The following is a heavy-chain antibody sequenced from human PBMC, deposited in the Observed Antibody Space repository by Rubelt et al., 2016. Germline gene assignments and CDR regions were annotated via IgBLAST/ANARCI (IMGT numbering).Heavy chain of an antibody. CDR3: GLACLITGYHPTFVTVTWY. CDR2: IYYRGST. Sequence: QVQLQESGPGLVKPSETLSLTCTVSGDSISSYYWRWIRQPPGKGLEWIGYIYYRGSTNYNHSLKSRVTVSSAPTKAPDVFLVISGCRHPKDNSPVGLACLITGYHPTFVTVTWY. V-gene: IGHV4-59*01. CDR1: GDSISSYY. D-gene: IGHD1-20*01. J-gene: IGHJ2*01.